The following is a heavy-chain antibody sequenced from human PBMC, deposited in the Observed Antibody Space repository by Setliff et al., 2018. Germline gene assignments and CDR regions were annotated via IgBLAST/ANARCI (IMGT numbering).Heavy chain of an antibody. CDR2: IYYSGST. V-gene: IGHV4-30-4*08. CDR1: GGSISSHY. J-gene: IGHJ4*02. CDR3: AREGMASAGTISDY. D-gene: IGHD6-13*01. Sequence: SETLSLTCTVSGGSISSHYWSWIRQPPGKGLEWIGYIYYSGSTYYNPSLKSRVTISVDTSKNQFSLKLSSVPAAVTAVYSCAREGMASAGTISDYWGQGTLVTVSS.